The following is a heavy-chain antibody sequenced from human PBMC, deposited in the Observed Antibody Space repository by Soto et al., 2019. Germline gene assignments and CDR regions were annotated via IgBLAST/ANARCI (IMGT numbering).Heavy chain of an antibody. Sequence: GASVKVSFKASGYTFTSYGISWVRQAPGQGLEWMGWISAYNGNTNYAQKLQGRVTMTTDTSTSTAYMELRSLRSDDTAVYYCARDIPHYYYDSSGYYFDYWGQGTLVTVSS. J-gene: IGHJ4*02. V-gene: IGHV1-18*01. CDR3: ARDIPHYYYDSSGYYFDY. D-gene: IGHD3-22*01. CDR2: ISAYNGNT. CDR1: GYTFTSYG.